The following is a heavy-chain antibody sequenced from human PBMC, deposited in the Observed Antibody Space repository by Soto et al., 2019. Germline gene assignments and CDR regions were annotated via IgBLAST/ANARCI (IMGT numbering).Heavy chain of an antibody. J-gene: IGHJ6*02. CDR2: IYPGDSDT. Sequence: PGESLKISCKGSGYIFTSYWIGWVRQMPGKGLEWMGIIYPGDSDTRYSPSFQGQVTISADKYISTAYLQWSSLKASDTAMNYRARRYSSSFGYYYYGMDVSGQGTTVTVSS. V-gene: IGHV5-51*01. CDR3: ARRYSSSFGYYYYGMDV. CDR1: GYIFTSYW. D-gene: IGHD6-6*01.